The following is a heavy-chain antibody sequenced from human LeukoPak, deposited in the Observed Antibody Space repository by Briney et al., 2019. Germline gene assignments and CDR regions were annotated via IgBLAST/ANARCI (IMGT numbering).Heavy chain of an antibody. J-gene: IGHJ4*02. V-gene: IGHV3-74*01. Sequence: GGSLRHSCAASGNYWMHWVRQVPGKGLVWVSHINSDGSWTSYADSVKGRFTISKDNAKNTVYLQMNSLRAEDTAVYYCVSFYETYWGRGTLVTVSS. D-gene: IGHD2/OR15-2a*01. CDR1: GNYW. CDR3: VSFYETY. CDR2: INSDGSWT.